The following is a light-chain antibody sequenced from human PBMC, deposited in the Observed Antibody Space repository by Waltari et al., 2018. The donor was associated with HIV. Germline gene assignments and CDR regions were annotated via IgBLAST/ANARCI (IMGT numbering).Light chain of an antibody. CDR1: TSNTSVDS. CDR2: RAT. CDR3: ALWTDTLTGWV. J-gene: IGLJ3*02. V-gene: IGLV1-44*01. Sequence: VLTQPHSASRPPARRVPIPCSRPTSNTSVDSVHSYHHVPGTAPRLLIYRATHRPSGVPDRCSGSISGTSASLAISGLHYEDDGDYYCALWTDTLTGWVFGGGTKVTVL.